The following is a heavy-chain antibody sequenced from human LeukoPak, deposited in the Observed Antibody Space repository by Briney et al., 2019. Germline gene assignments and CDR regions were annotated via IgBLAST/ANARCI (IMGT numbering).Heavy chain of an antibody. CDR1: GFIFNNYA. CDR3: AKGIRSSSWYAYYYYYGMDV. CDR2: ISWNSGSI. V-gene: IGHV3-9*01. D-gene: IGHD6-13*01. Sequence: GGSLRLSCAGSGFIFNNYAMHWVRQPPGKGLEWVSGISWNSGSIDYADSVKGRFTISRDNAKNSLYLQMNSLRVEDTAFYYCAKGIRSSSWYAYYYYYGMDVWGQGTTVTVSS. J-gene: IGHJ6*02.